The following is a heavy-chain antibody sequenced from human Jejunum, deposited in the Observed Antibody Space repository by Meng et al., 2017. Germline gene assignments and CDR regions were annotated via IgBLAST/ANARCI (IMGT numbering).Heavy chain of an antibody. V-gene: IGHV4-61*02. Sequence: SETLSLTCTVSGDSISSGSYYWSWVRQPAGKGLEYIGRIYPSGTTNYNPSLKSRVTISVNSFRNQFFLELTSVTAADTAMYFCARASHYDSSGLYFHHWGQGTLVTVSS. D-gene: IGHD3-22*01. J-gene: IGHJ1*01. CDR3: ARASHYDSSGLYFHH. CDR2: IYPSGTT. CDR1: GDSISSGSYY.